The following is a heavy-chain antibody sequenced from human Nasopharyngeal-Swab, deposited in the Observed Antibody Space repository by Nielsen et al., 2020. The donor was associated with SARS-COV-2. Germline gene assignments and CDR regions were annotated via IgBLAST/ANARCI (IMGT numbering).Heavy chain of an antibody. CDR1: GFTFSSYS. V-gene: IGHV3-21*04. J-gene: IGHJ6*02. CDR3: AKTPTNYGMDV. CDR2: ISSSSSYI. Sequence: GESLKISCAASGFTFSSYSMNWVRQAPGKGLEWVSSISSSSSYIYYADSVKGRFTISRDNAKNSLYLQMNSLRAEDTALYYCAKTPTNYGMDVWGQGTTVTVSS.